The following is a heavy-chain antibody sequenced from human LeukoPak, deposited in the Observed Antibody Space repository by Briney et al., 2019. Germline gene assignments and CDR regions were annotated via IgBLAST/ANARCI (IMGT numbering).Heavy chain of an antibody. CDR2: INSDGSST. V-gene: IGHV3-74*01. J-gene: IGHJ6*03. Sequence: GGSLRLSCAASGFTFSSYWMHWVRQAPGKGLGWVSRINSDGSSTSYADSVKGRFTISRDNAKNTLYLQMNSLRAEDTAVYYCARVGSGSNYYYYYMDVWGKGTTVTVSS. CDR1: GFTFSSYW. CDR3: ARVGSGSNYYYYYMDV. D-gene: IGHD1-26*01.